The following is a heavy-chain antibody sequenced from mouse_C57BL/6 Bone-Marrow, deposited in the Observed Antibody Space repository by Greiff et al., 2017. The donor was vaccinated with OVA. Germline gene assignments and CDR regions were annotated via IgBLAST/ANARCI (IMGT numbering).Heavy chain of an antibody. Sequence: EVKLVESGGGLVQPGGSLKLSCAASGFTFSDYGMAWVRQAPRKGPEWVAFISNLAYSIYYADTVTGRFTISRENAKNTLYLEMSSLRSEDTAMYYCAIYYDYDGGYFDVWGTGTTVTVSS. CDR3: AIYYDYDGGYFDV. CDR2: ISNLAYSI. D-gene: IGHD2-4*01. J-gene: IGHJ1*03. V-gene: IGHV5-15*04. CDR1: GFTFSDYG.